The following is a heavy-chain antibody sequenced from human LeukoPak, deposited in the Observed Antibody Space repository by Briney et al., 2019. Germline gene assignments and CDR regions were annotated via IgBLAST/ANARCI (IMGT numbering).Heavy chain of an antibody. Sequence: SETLSLTCTVSGGSISDYYWGWIPHPPGKGLEWIGHIFGNVSPDYNPYLKSRVTITTDTSKNQFSLQLSSVTAADTAMYFCARRFRTSGTLHHDAYDVWGQGAVVTVSS. J-gene: IGHJ3*01. CDR3: ARRFRTSGTLHHDAYDV. CDR1: GGSISDYY. CDR2: IFGNVSP. D-gene: IGHD3-3*01. V-gene: IGHV4-4*09.